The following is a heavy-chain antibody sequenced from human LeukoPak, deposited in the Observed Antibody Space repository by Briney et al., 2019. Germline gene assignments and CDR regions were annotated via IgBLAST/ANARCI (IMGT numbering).Heavy chain of an antibody. Sequence: SETLSLTCAVYGGSFSGYYWSWIRQPPGKGLEWIGEINHSGSTNYNPSLKSRVTISVDTSKNQFSLKLSSVAAADTAVYYCARARTTVTTPPHIDYWGQGTLVTVSS. CDR3: ARARTTVTTPPHIDY. CDR1: GGSFSGYY. D-gene: IGHD4-17*01. V-gene: IGHV4-34*01. CDR2: INHSGST. J-gene: IGHJ4*02.